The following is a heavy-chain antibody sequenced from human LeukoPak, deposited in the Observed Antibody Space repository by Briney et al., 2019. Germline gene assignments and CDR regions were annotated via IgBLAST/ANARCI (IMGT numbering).Heavy chain of an antibody. CDR1: GGSISSGSYY. CDR3: ARESPQTGIAAAGTSHFDY. D-gene: IGHD6-13*01. CDR2: IYTSGST. Sequence: SETLSLTCTVSGGSISSGSYYWSWIRQPAGKGLEWIGRIYTSGSTNYNPSLKSRVTISVDMSKNQFSLKLSSVTAADTAVYYCARESPQTGIAAAGTSHFDYWGQGTLVTVSS. V-gene: IGHV4-61*02. J-gene: IGHJ4*02.